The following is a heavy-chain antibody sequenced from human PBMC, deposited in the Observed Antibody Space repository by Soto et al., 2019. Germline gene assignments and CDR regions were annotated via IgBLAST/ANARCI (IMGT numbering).Heavy chain of an antibody. D-gene: IGHD3-16*01. Sequence: SETLSLTCAVYGWSFSVYYWSWIRQPPGKGLEWIGYIYYSGSTNYNPSLKSRVTISVDTSKNQFSLKLSSVTAADTAVYYCARRSYYDYIWWSQGGAFDVWGQGTMVTVAS. CDR2: IYYSGST. CDR3: ARRSYYDYIWWSQGGAFDV. V-gene: IGHV4-59*08. CDR1: GWSFSVYY. J-gene: IGHJ3*01.